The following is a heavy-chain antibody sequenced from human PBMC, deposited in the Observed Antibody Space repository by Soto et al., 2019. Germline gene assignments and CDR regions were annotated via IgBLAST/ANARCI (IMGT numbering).Heavy chain of an antibody. CDR2: INSNSGDT. CDR1: GYTFSGYY. V-gene: IGHV1-2*04. J-gene: IGHJ6*02. D-gene: IGHD3-3*01. CDR3: ATSKNDFLYNYPYYYYGMDV. Sequence: ASVKVSCKASGYTFSGYYIHWVRQAPGQGLEWVGRINSNSGDTKYTQKFEGWVTLTMDTSISTAFMELSRLRSVDTAVYYCATSKNDFLYNYPYYYYGMDVWGQGTTVTVSS.